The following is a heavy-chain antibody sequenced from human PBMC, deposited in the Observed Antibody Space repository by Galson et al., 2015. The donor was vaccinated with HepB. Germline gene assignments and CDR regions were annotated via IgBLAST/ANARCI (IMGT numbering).Heavy chain of an antibody. J-gene: IGHJ4*02. CDR2: IGSGDHK. D-gene: IGHD6-19*01. CDR3: ARDSASWSRDY. V-gene: IGHV3-69-1*02. CDR1: GFTFSPYG. Sequence: SLRLSCSASGFTFSPYGMIWVRQAPGKGLEWVSTIGSGDHKFYPDSLKGRFTISRDNDKNSVYLQMTGLSAEDTAVYYCARDSASWSRDYWGQGTLVTVSS.